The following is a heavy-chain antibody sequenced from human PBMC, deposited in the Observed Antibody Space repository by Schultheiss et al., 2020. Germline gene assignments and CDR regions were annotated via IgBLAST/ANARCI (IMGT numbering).Heavy chain of an antibody. CDR3: AKDQEKLET. CDR2: ISSSGSTI. D-gene: IGHD6-13*01. V-gene: IGHV3-11*01. CDR1: GFTFSDYY. J-gene: IGHJ4*02. Sequence: GGSLRLSCAASGFTFSDYYMSWIRQAPGKGLEWVSYISSSGSTIYYADSVKGRFTISRDTSKNTLYLQMNSLRAEDTAVYYCAKDQEKLETWGQGTLVTVSS.